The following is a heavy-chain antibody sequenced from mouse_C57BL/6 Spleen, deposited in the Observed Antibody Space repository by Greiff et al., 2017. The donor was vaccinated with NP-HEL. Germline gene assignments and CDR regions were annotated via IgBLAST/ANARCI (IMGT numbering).Heavy chain of an antibody. D-gene: IGHD1-1*01. CDR3: ARGGYYGRGMDY. CDR2: IDPSDSYT. Sequence: QVQLQQPGAELVKPGASVKLSCKAFGYTFTSYWMQWVKQRPGQGLEWIGEIDPSDSYTNYNQKFKGKATLTVDTSSSTAYMQLSSLTSEDSAVYYCARGGYYGRGMDYWGQGTSVTVSS. V-gene: IGHV1-50*01. CDR1: GYTFTSYW. J-gene: IGHJ4*01.